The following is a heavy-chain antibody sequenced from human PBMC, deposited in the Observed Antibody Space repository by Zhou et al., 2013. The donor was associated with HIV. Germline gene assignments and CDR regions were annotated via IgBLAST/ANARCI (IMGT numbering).Heavy chain of an antibody. CDR3: ARDRTTVNAFDI. Sequence: QVQLQESGPGLVKPSETLSLTCSVSGASTSSHYWSWIRQPPGKALEWIGYIYYLGSTSYNPSLKSRVTISVDTSKNQFSLKLSSVTAADTAVYYCARDRTTVNAFDIWGQGTMVTVSS. CDR1: GASTSSHY. D-gene: IGHD4-17*01. CDR2: IYYLGST. J-gene: IGHJ3*02. V-gene: IGHV4-59*11.